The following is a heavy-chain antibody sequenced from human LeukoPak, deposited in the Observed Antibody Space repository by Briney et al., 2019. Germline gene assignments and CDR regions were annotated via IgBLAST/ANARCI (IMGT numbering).Heavy chain of an antibody. CDR1: GGTFISYA. V-gene: IGHV1-69*05. Sequence: AVKVSCKGSGGTFISYAISWVRPAPGQGLEGMGGIIPIFGTANYAQKFQGRVTITTDESTSTAYMELRSLRSEDTAVYYCARDRGYSYGVYFDYWGQGTLVTVSS. CDR3: ARDRGYSYGVYFDY. CDR2: IIPIFGTA. J-gene: IGHJ4*02. D-gene: IGHD5-18*01.